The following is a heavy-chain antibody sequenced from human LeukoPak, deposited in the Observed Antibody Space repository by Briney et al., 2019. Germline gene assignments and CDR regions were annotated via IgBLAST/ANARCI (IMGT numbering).Heavy chain of an antibody. CDR2: IYSGGST. Sequence: GGSLRLSCAASGFTVSSNYMSWVRQAPGKGLEWVSVIYSGGSTYYADSVKGRFTISRDNSKNTLYLQMNSLRAEDTAVYYCARDPGYSYGKDGMDVWGQGTTVTVSS. J-gene: IGHJ6*02. V-gene: IGHV3-53*01. CDR1: GFTVSSNY. CDR3: ARDPGYSYGKDGMDV. D-gene: IGHD5-18*01.